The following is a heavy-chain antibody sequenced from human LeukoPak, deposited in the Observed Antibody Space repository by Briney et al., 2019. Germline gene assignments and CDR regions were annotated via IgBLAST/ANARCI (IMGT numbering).Heavy chain of an antibody. D-gene: IGHD6-13*01. J-gene: IGHJ4*02. V-gene: IGHV1-46*01. Sequence: GASVKVSCKASGYTFTSYWIQWVRQAPGQGLEWMGLINPDGGSTAYAHRFQGRVTMTRDTSTSTVYMDLSILRSEDTAVYYCARAPRNSSTMLDYWGQGTLVTVSS. CDR2: INPDGGST. CDR3: ARAPRNSSTMLDY. CDR1: GYTFTSYW.